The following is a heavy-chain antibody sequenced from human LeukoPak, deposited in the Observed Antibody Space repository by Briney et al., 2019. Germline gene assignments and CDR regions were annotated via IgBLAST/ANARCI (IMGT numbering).Heavy chain of an antibody. Sequence: PGGSLRLSCAASGLTLSNYSMNWVRQAPGKGLEWVSYISSGSRTIYYADSVKGRFTISRDNAKNSLYLQMNSLRAEDTAVYYCARETYSYDSSGYYYPSGFDYWGQGTLVTVSS. V-gene: IGHV3-48*01. J-gene: IGHJ4*02. CDR1: GLTLSNYS. D-gene: IGHD3-22*01. CDR3: ARETYSYDSSGYYYPSGFDY. CDR2: ISSGSRTI.